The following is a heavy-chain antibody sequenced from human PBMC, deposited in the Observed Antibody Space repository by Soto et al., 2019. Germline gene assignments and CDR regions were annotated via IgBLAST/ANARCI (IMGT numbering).Heavy chain of an antibody. CDR1: GFTFSSYS. V-gene: IGHV3-48*01. CDR2: ISSSSSTI. D-gene: IGHD4-4*01. Sequence: EVQLVESGGGLVQPGGSLRLSCAASGFTFSSYSMNWVRQAPGKGLEWVSYISSSSSTIYYADSVKGRFTISRDNAKNSLYLQMNSLRAEDTAVYYCARDTERGFDYWGQGTLVTVSS. CDR3: ARDTERGFDY. J-gene: IGHJ4*02.